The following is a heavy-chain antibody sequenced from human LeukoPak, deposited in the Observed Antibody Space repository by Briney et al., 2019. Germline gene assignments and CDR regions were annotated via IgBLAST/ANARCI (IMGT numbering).Heavy chain of an antibody. J-gene: IGHJ6*02. CDR2: ISWDSGNI. D-gene: IGHD5-12*01. CDR3: VKDIDRGSNGMDV. V-gene: IGHV3-9*02. CDR1: GFISGDYA. Sequence: GGSLRLSCAASGFISGDYAMHWVRHGPGKGLQWVSGISWDSGNIGYADSVRGRFTISRDNAKNSLYLQMTRLKTEDTALYFCVKDIDRGSNGMDVWGQGTPVTVSS.